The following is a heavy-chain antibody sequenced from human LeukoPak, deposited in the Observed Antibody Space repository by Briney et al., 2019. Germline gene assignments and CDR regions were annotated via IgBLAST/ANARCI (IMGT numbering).Heavy chain of an antibody. CDR1: GFTFRNYD. Sequence: GGSLRVSCAASGFTFRNYDMNWVRQAPEKGLEWVSTISGSGVNTYYADSVKGRFTISRDNSKNTLYLQMDSLRAEDTAVYYCANHARGYDISCYYYYWARVTLVTVSS. CDR3: ANHARGYDISCYYYY. D-gene: IGHD3-22*01. CDR2: ISGSGVNT. V-gene: IGHV3-23*01. J-gene: IGHJ4*02.